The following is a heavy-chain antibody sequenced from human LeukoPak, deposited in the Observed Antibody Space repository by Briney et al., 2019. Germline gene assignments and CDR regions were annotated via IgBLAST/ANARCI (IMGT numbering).Heavy chain of an antibody. J-gene: IGHJ5*02. CDR3: AGDRRYCSSTSYYQGWFDP. CDR2: IYTSGST. D-gene: IGHD2-2*01. V-gene: IGHV4-61*02. Sequence: PSETLSLTCTVSGGSISSGSYYWSWIRQPAGKGLEWIGRIYTSGSTNYNPSLKSRVTISVDTSKNQFTLKPSSVTAADTAVHYCAGDRRYCSSTSYYQGWFDPWGQGTLVTVSS. CDR1: GGSISSGSYY.